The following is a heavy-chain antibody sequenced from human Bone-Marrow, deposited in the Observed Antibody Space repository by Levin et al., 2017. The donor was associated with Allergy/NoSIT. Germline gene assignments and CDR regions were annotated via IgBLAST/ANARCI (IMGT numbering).Heavy chain of an antibody. J-gene: IGHJ4*02. D-gene: IGHD6-13*01. V-gene: IGHV3-7*04. CDR1: GFTFSSYW. Sequence: LSLTCAASGFTFSSYWMTWIRQAPGKGLEWVANIKQDGRETYYVDSVKGRFTISRDNTKNSLYLQMNSLRAEDTALYDCAGGPDTATAGTCFDDWGQGTLVTVSS. CDR3: AGGPDTATAGTCFDD. CDR2: IKQDGRET.